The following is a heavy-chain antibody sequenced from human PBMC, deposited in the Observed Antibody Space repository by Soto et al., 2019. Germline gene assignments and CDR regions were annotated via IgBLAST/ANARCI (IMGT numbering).Heavy chain of an antibody. CDR2: IWYDGSNK. D-gene: IGHD3-22*01. CDR1: GFTFSSYG. V-gene: IGHV3-33*01. Sequence: GGSLRLSCAASGFTFSSYGMHWVRQAPGKGLEWVAVIWYDGSNKYYADSVKGRFTISRDNSKNTLYLQMNSLRAEDTAVYYCASSPDYYYDSSGYYSPNGMDVWGQGTTVTV. CDR3: ASSPDYYYDSSGYYSPNGMDV. J-gene: IGHJ6*02.